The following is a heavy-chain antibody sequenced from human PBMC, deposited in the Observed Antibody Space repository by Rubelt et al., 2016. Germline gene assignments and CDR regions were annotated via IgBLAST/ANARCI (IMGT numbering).Heavy chain of an antibody. J-gene: IGHJ4*02. Sequence: QITLKESGPTLVKSTQTLTLTCTFSGFSLSTEGVAVGWIRQPPGGALEWVELIYWDDDKRYSPSLRSRLTIPKDTSRNQVVLTMTNMDPVATATYYCAHRSLTPSAKGPSPHFDYWGLGILVTVSS. V-gene: IGHV2-5*02. D-gene: IGHD2-15*01. CDR2: IYWDDDK. CDR1: GFSLSTEGVA. CDR3: AHRSLTPSAKGPSPHFDY.